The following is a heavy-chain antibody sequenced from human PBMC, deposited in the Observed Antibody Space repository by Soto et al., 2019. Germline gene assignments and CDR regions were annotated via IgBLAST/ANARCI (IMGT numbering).Heavy chain of an antibody. J-gene: IGHJ4*02. D-gene: IGHD3-3*01. CDR1: GFSLTTSGVG. CDR2: IYWDDDK. V-gene: IGHV2-5*02. Sequence: QITLNESGPTVVRPTETLTLTCRFSGFSLTTSGVGVGWIRQSPGKAPEWLALIYWDDDKRYSASLKSRLTTTKDTSNNQVVLTVSDLDPTDTATYYCAHRVLRTVFGLVTTTAIYFDFWGQGTPVAVSS. CDR3: AHRVLRTVFGLVTTTAIYFDF.